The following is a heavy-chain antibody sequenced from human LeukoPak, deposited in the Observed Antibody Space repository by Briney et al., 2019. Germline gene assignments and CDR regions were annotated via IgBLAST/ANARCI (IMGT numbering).Heavy chain of an antibody. V-gene: IGHV5-51*01. CDR2: IYPGDSDT. CDR1: GYSFTNYW. CDR3: ARAYCGGDCYSPYYFDY. Sequence: GESLKISFKGSGYSFTNYWIGWVRPMPGKGLEWMGIIYPGDSDTRYSPSFLAQVTISADKSISTAYLQWSSLKASDTAMYYCARAYCGGDCYSPYYFDYWGQGTLVTVSS. D-gene: IGHD2-21*02. J-gene: IGHJ4*02.